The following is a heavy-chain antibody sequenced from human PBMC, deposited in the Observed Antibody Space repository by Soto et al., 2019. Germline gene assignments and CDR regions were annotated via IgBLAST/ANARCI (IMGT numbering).Heavy chain of an antibody. CDR2: MSPNSGRT. J-gene: IGHJ4*02. V-gene: IGHV1-8*01. CDR1: GYTFSNYD. Sequence: QVQLVQSGAEVKKPGASVKVSCKASGYTFSNYDINWVRQATGQGLERMGWMSPNSGRTGYAQKFQGRVTMTRNTSSSTAYMELSSLRSEDTAVYYCARGKRYTNDYWGQGTLVTVSS. CDR3: ARGKRYTNDY. D-gene: IGHD2-2*02.